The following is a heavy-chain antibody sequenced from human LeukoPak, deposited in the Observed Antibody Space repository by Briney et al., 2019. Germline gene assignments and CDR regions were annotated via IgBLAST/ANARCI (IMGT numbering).Heavy chain of an antibody. J-gene: IGHJ3*02. CDR2: ISYDGSNK. V-gene: IGHV3-30*04. CDR3: ARDFRWELLESAFDI. CDR1: GFTFSSYA. D-gene: IGHD1-26*01. Sequence: GGSLRLSCAASGFTFSSYAMHWVRQAPGKGLEWVAVISYDGSNKYYADSVKGRFTISRDNSKNTLYLQMNSLRAEDTAVYYCARDFRWELLESAFDIWGQGTMVTVSS.